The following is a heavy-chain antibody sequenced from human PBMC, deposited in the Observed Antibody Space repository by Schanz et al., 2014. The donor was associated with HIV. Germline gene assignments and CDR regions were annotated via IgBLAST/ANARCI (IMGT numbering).Heavy chain of an antibody. CDR2: IWFDGSNK. CDR1: GFIFSTYG. J-gene: IGHJ3*02. CDR3: AKTTWGRRVDAFDI. V-gene: IGHV3-33*03. D-gene: IGHD3-16*01. Sequence: QIQLVESGGGVVQPGRSLRLSCAASGFIFSTYGMHWVRQAPGKGLEWVAIIWFDGSNKYYADSVKGRFTISRDKSKNTLYLQMNSLRAEDTAVYYCAKTTWGRRVDAFDIWGQGTMVTVSS.